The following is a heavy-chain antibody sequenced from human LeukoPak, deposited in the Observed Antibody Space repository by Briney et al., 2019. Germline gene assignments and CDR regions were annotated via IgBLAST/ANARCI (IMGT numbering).Heavy chain of an antibody. CDR1: GYSFASYW. CDR2: IYPGDSDT. CDR3: ARPRGSYYDAFDI. D-gene: IGHD1-26*01. Sequence: GEPLKISGKGFGYSFASYWIGWVRQMPGKGLGWMGIIYPGDSDTRYSPSFQGQVTISADKSISTAYLQWSSLKASDTAMYYCARPRGSYYDAFDIWGQGTMVTVSS. V-gene: IGHV5-51*01. J-gene: IGHJ3*02.